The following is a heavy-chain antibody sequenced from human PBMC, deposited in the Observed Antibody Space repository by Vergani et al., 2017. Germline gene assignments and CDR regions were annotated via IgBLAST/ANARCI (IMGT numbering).Heavy chain of an antibody. V-gene: IGHV4-30-4*01. CDR3: ARVDLGIYYYYMDV. D-gene: IGHD7-27*01. Sequence: QVQLQESGPGLVKPSQTLSLTCTVSGSSISSGDYYWSWIRQPPGKGLEWIGYIYYSGSTYYNPPLKSRVTISVDTSKNQFSLKLSSVTAADTAVYYCARVDLGIYYYYMDVWGKGTTVTVSS. CDR2: IYYSGST. CDR1: GSSISSGDYY. J-gene: IGHJ6*03.